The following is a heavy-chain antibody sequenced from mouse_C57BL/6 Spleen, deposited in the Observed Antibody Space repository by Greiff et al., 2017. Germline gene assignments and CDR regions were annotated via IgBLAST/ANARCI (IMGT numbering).Heavy chain of an antibody. J-gene: IGHJ2*01. CDR2: INPSTGGT. Sequence: EVQLQQSGPELVKPGASVKISCKASGYSFTGYYMNWVKQSPEKSLEWIGEINPSTGGTTYNQKFKAKATLTVDTSSSTAYMQLKSLTSEDSAVYCCARPHYGSSLFDYWGQGTTLTVSS. CDR3: ARPHYGSSLFDY. D-gene: IGHD1-1*01. CDR1: GYSFTGYY. V-gene: IGHV1-42*01.